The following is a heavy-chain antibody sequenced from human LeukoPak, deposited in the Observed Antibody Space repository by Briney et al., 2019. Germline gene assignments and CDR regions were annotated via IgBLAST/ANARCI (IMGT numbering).Heavy chain of an antibody. Sequence: GESLRLSCVATGFNFNTYAIHWVRQAPGRGLEGVSLVSYNGRRKDYAASVSGRFTIDRDNSKNTVYLQMNFLSPDDTAVYFCARQEARGYYYEGLDFWGQGSLVTVSS. CDR3: ARQEARGYYYEGLDF. V-gene: IGHV3-30*04. CDR2: VSYNGRRK. CDR1: GFNFNTYA. D-gene: IGHD3-22*01. J-gene: IGHJ4*02.